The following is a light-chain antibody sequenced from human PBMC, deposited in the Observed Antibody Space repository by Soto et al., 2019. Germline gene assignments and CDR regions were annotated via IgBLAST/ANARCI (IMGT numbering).Light chain of an antibody. CDR3: NSYTSSRTFV. Sequence: QSALTQTASVSGSPGQSITVSCTGTRSDVGGYNYVSWYQQHPGKAPKLLIYEDIKRPSGVSNRFSGSKSGNTASLTISGLQAEDEADYFCNSYTSSRTFVFGTGTKVTV. V-gene: IGLV2-14*01. CDR1: RSDVGGYNY. J-gene: IGLJ1*01. CDR2: EDI.